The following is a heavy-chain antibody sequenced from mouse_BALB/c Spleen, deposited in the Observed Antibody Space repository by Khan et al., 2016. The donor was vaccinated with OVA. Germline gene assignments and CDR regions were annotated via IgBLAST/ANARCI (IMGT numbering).Heavy chain of an antibody. V-gene: IGHV1-7*01. CDR2: INPTSGYT. J-gene: IGHJ2*01. CDR3: TRDRVDY. CDR1: GYTFTTYW. Sequence: QVQLQQSGAELAKPGASVKMSCKASGYTFTTYWMHWVKQRPGQDLEWIGYINPTSGYTDYNEKFKDKATLSADKSSSTAYMQLSSLTSEDSAVYYCTRDRVDYWGQGTTLTGSS.